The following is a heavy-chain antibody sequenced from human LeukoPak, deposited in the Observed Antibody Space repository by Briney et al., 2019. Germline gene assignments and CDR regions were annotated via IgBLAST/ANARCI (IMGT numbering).Heavy chain of an antibody. D-gene: IGHD5-24*01. CDR2: IYTSGST. CDR1: GGSISSSTYY. V-gene: IGHV4-61*02. Sequence: SETLSLTCTVSGGSISSSTYYWGWIRQPPGRGLEWIGRIYTSGSTNYNPSLKSRVTISVDTSKNQFSLKLSSVTVADTAVYYCAGGGRDGYNPGYYFDYWGQGTPVTVSS. J-gene: IGHJ4*02. CDR3: AGGGRDGYNPGYYFDY.